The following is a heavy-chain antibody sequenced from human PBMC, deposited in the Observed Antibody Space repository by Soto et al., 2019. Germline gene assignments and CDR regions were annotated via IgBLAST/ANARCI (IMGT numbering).Heavy chain of an antibody. Sequence: QVQLVQSGAEVKKPGASVKVSCKASGYTFTSYGINWVRQAPGQGLEWMGWISAYNGNTHYAQKLQGRVTMTTDTSTRTANMERRSLRSADTAVYYCARVQSGNDFAYWGQGTLSPSPQ. D-gene: IGHD5-12*01. V-gene: IGHV1-18*01. CDR3: ARVQSGNDFAY. CDR1: GYTFTSYG. CDR2: ISAYNGNT. J-gene: IGHJ4*02.